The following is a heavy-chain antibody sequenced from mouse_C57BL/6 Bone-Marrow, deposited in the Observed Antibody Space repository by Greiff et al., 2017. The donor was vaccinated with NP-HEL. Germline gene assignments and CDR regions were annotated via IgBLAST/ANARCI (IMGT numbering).Heavy chain of an antibody. CDR2: INPNNGGT. CDR1: GYTFTDYN. D-gene: IGHD1-2*01. V-gene: IGHV1-18*01. CDR3: ARWVLRHWYFDV. J-gene: IGHJ1*03. Sequence: EVQLQQSGPELVKPGASVKIPCKASGYTFTDYNMDWVKQSHGKSLEWIGDINPNNGGTIYNQKFKGKATLTVDKSSSTAYMELRSLTSEDTAVYYCARWVLRHWYFDVWGTGTTVTVSS.